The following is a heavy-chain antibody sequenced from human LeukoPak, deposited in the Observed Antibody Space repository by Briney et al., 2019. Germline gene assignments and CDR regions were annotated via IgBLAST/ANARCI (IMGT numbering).Heavy chain of an antibody. CDR1: GGTFSSYA. CDR3: ARGGLIAAAGPYYFDY. D-gene: IGHD6-13*01. CDR2: IIPIFGTA. J-gene: IGHJ4*02. Sequence: SVKVSCRASGGTFSSYAISWVRQAPGQGLEWMGGIIPIFGTANYAQKFQGRVTITADESTSTAYMELSSLRSEDTAVYYCARGGLIAAAGPYYFDYWGQGTPVTVSS. V-gene: IGHV1-69*13.